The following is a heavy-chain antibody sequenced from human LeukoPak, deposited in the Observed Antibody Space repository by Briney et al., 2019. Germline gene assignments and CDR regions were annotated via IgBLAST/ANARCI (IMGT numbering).Heavy chain of an antibody. CDR3: AVSIVVVPAAIGTTPSPDY. CDR2: INHSEST. D-gene: IGHD2-2*02. J-gene: IGHJ4*02. V-gene: IGHV4-34*01. Sequence: SETLSLTCAVYGGSFSGYYWSWIRQPPGKGLEWIGEINHSESTNYNPSLKSRVTISVDTSKNQFSLKLSSVTAADTAVYYCAVSIVVVPAAIGTTPSPDYWGQGTLVTVSS. CDR1: GGSFSGYY.